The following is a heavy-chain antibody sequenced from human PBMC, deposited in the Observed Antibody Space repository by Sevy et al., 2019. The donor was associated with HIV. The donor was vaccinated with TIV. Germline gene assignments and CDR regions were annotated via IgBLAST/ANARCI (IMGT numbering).Heavy chain of an antibody. CDR3: ARRTIAARPRDY. CDR2: IYHTGST. V-gene: IGHV4-38-2*02. J-gene: IGHJ4*02. Sequence: SETLSLTCTVSDDSISSGCYWGWIRQPPGKGLEWIGSIYHTGSTYYNPSLKSRVIISVDTSKNQFSLKLSSVTAADTAVYYCARRTIAARPRDYWGQGTLVTVSS. D-gene: IGHD6-6*01. CDR1: DDSISSGCY.